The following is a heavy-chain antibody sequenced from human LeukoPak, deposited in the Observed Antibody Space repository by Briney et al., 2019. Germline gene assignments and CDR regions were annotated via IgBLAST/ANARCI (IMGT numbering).Heavy chain of an antibody. D-gene: IGHD6-13*01. V-gene: IGHV3-30*03. CDR3: ASPAVYSSSWYYFDY. Sequence: GGSLRLSCEASGFTLSYNGMHWVRQAPGKGLEWVAGSSHDGQKTSYADSVRGRFIISRDNSKNTLYLQMNSLRAEDTAVYYCASPAVYSSSWYYFDYWGQGTLVTVSS. J-gene: IGHJ4*02. CDR1: GFTLSYNG. CDR2: SSHDGQKT.